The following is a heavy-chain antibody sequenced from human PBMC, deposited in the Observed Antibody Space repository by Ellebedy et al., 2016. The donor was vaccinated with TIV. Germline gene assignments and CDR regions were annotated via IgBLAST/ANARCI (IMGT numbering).Heavy chain of an antibody. CDR3: ARDFDNNWNNWFDP. J-gene: IGHJ5*02. CDR1: GDTFTNYA. V-gene: IGHV7-4-1*02. D-gene: IGHD5-24*01. CDR2: INTNGGNP. Sequence: AASVKVSCTASGDTFTNYAINWVRQAPGRGFEWMGWINTNGGNPTYAQGFTGRFVFSWDTSVSTTYLQISDLKAEDTAVYYCARDFDNNWNNWFDPWGQGTLVTVSS.